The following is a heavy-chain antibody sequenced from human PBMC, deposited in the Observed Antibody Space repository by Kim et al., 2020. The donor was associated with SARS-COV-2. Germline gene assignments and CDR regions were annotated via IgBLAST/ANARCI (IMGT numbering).Heavy chain of an antibody. D-gene: IGHD3-10*01. J-gene: IGHJ4*02. CDR3: AKPSITMVRGVIILFEMLSPNFDY. CDR1: GFSFSSYA. CDR2: ISNDGSTT. V-gene: IGHV3-30*18. Sequence: GGSLRLSCAASGFSFSSYAMHWVRQAPGKGLEWVAVISNDGSTTYYADSVKGRFTISRDNSKNTLYLEVNSLRAEDTAVYYCAKPSITMVRGVIILFEMLSPNFDYWGQGTLVTVSS.